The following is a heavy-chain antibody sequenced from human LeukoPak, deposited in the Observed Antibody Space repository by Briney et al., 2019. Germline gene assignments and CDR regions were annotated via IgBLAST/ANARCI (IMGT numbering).Heavy chain of an antibody. CDR2: ISSSGSDK. J-gene: IGHJ3*02. V-gene: IGHV3-48*03. CDR1: GFPFSDHE. CDR3: ARRTSGAFAI. Sequence: GGSLRLSCAASGFPFSDHEMNWVRQAPGKGLEWVPYISSSGSDKYYPDSVKGRFTISRDNAKNSLYLKMNSLRAEDTAVYYCARRTSGAFAIWGQGTKVTVSS.